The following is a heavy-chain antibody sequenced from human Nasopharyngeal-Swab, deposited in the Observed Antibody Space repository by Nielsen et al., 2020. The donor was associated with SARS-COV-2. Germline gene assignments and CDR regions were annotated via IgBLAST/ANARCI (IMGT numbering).Heavy chain of an antibody. J-gene: IGHJ5*02. D-gene: IGHD6-13*01. V-gene: IGHV3-13*01. Sequence: GESPKISCAASGFTFSSYDMHWVRQVTGKGLEWVSAIATAGDTYYAGSVKGRFTISRENAKNSLYLQMNRLRAEDTAVYYCARGYEVAARDDWFDPWGQGTLVTVSS. CDR2: IATAGDT. CDR1: GFTFSSYD. CDR3: ARGYEVAARDDWFDP.